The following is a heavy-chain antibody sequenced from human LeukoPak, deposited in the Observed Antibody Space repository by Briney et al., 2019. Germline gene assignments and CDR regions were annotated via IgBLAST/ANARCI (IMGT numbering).Heavy chain of an antibody. V-gene: IGHV3-30*18. Sequence: GGSLRLSCAASGFTFSSYGMHWVRQAPGKGLEWVAVISYDGSNKYYADSVKGRFTISRDNSKNTLYLQMNSLRAEDTAVYYCAKEPPSLFWGDLSLFPYFDYGGREPLATVP. CDR1: GFTFSSYG. CDR2: ISYDGSNK. CDR3: AKEPPSLFWGDLSLFPYFDY. J-gene: IGHJ4*02. D-gene: IGHD3-16*02.